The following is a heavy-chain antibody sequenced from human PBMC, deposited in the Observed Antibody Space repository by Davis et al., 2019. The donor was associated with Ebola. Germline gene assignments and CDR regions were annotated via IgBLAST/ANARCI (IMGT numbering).Heavy chain of an antibody. CDR2: MNPDSGNT. Sequence: ASVKVSYKASGYTFTTYDINWVRQATAQGLAWMGWMNPDSGNTGYAQKFQGRATMTRDTSITTAYMELSSLSSDDTAVYYCTRGIARRRSGSWFDPWGQGTPVTVSS. J-gene: IGHJ5*02. D-gene: IGHD2-15*01. V-gene: IGHV1-8*01. CDR3: TRGIARRRSGSWFDP. CDR1: GYTFTTYD.